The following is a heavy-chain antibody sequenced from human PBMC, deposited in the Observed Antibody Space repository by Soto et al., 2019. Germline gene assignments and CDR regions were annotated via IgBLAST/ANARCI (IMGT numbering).Heavy chain of an antibody. CDR2: IRRDGSEK. CDR3: ARYIEAAAGTYYDY. D-gene: IGHD6-13*01. J-gene: IGHJ4*02. CDR1: GFTFSSYW. Sequence: DVQLVESGGGLVQPGGSLRLSCAASGFTFSSYWMSWVRQAPGKGLEGVANIRRDGSEKNYVDSVKGRFTISRDNALYARFLQMNSLRDEDSAVYFWARYIEAAAGTYYDYWGQGTLVTVSA. V-gene: IGHV3-7*04.